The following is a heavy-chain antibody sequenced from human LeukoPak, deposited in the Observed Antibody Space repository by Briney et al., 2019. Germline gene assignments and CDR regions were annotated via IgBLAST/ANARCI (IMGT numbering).Heavy chain of an antibody. CDR2: IYYSGST. D-gene: IGHD1-26*01. Sequence: SETLPLTCTVSGGSISSYCWSWIRQPPGKGLEWIGYIYYSGSTNYNPSLKSRVTISVDTSKNQFSLKLSSVTAADTAVYYCARGEGSGSYYSYFDYWGQGTLVTVSS. V-gene: IGHV4-59*01. CDR3: ARGEGSGSYYSYFDY. J-gene: IGHJ4*02. CDR1: GGSISSYC.